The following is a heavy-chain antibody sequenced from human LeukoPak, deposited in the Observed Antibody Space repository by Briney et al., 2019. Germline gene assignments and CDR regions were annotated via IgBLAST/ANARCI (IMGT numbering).Heavy chain of an antibody. CDR3: AKDQDIVVVVAASPPGY. V-gene: IGHV3-30*02. D-gene: IGHD2-15*01. J-gene: IGHJ4*02. Sequence: PGGSLRLSCAASGFTFSSYGMHWVRQAPGKGLEWVAFIRYDGSNKYYAASVKGRFTISRDNSKNTLYLQMNSLRAEDTAVYYCAKDQDIVVVVAASPPGYWGQGTLVTVSS. CDR2: IRYDGSNK. CDR1: GFTFSSYG.